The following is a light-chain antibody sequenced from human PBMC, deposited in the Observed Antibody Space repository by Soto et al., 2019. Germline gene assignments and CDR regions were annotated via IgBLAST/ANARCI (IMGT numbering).Light chain of an antibody. CDR3: QQYNNWPSRT. J-gene: IGKJ5*01. CDR1: QTISIW. V-gene: IGKV1-5*03. CDR2: TQS. Sequence: IRLTQSPSTVSGSVGDRVTITCRTSQTISIWLAWYQHEPGKAPKLLIXTQSTLKSGVPSRFIGSGSGKEFTLTISSLQSEDFSVYYCQQYNNWPSRTFGQGTRLDIK.